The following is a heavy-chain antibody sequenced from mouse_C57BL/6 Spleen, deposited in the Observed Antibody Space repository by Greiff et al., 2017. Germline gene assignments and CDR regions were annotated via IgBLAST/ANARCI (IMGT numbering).Heavy chain of an antibody. V-gene: IGHV1-55*01. CDR2: IYPGSGST. CDR3: ASRGQLRLRGYDMDY. Sequence: VQLQQPGAELVKPGASVKMSCKASGYTFTSYWITWVKQRPGQGLEWIGDIYPGSGSTNYNEKFKSKATLTVDTSSSTAYMQLSSLTSEDAAVYYCASRGQLRLRGYDMDYWGQGTSLTVSS. CDR1: GYTFTSYW. J-gene: IGHJ4*01. D-gene: IGHD3-2*02.